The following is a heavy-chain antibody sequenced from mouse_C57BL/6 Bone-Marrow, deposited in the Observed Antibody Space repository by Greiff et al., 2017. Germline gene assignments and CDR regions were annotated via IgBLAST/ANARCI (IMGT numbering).Heavy chain of an antibody. CDR1: GYTFTSYG. V-gene: IGHV1-81*01. D-gene: IGHD2-12*01. J-gene: IGHJ1*03. CDR3: ARHYRRYFDV. CDR2: IYPRSGNT. Sequence: QVQLQQPGAELVMPGASVKLSCKASGYTFTSYGISWVKQRTGQGLEWIGEIYPRSGNTYYNEKFKGKATLTADKSSSTAYMELRSLTSEDSAVYFCARHYRRYFDVWGTGTTVTVSS.